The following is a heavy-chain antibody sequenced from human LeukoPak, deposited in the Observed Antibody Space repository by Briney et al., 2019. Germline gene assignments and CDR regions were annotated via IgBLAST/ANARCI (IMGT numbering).Heavy chain of an antibody. Sequence: SETLSLTCSVSGGSISNYYWSWIRQPPGKGLEWIGHIYYSGSTNYNPSLKSRVTISIDTSKNQFSLWLSSVTAADTAVYYCARGAAGYSYGWGQGTLVTVSS. V-gene: IGHV4-59*01. J-gene: IGHJ4*02. D-gene: IGHD5-18*01. CDR1: GGSISNYY. CDR2: IYYSGST. CDR3: ARGAAGYSYG.